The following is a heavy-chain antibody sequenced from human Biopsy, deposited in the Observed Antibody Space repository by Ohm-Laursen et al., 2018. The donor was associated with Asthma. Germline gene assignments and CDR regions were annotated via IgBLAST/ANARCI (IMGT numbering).Heavy chain of an antibody. CDR3: ARHPYNFGGFDY. J-gene: IGHJ4*02. CDR2: ISPFTGDT. CDR1: GYTFRSYG. Sequence: ASVKVSCKTSGYTFRSYGVRWVRQAPGQGLEWMGWISPFTGDTHFGQKFQGRVTMTTDTSTDTAYMELRSLRSDDTAVYYCARHPYNFGGFDYWGQGSLVLVSS. V-gene: IGHV1-18*04. D-gene: IGHD5-24*01.